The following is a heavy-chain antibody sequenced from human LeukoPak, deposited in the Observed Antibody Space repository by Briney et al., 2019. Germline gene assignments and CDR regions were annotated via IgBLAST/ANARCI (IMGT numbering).Heavy chain of an antibody. Sequence: SETLSLTCTVSGGSISSTNYYWGWIRQPPGKGLEWIGSIYYTGSTYYNPSLKSRVTISVDTSKNQFSLKLNSVTAADTAVYYCARYDYGAATFDSWGQGTLVTVSS. D-gene: IGHD4-17*01. CDR3: ARYDYGAATFDS. V-gene: IGHV4-39*07. CDR2: IYYTGST. CDR1: GGSISSTNYY. J-gene: IGHJ4*02.